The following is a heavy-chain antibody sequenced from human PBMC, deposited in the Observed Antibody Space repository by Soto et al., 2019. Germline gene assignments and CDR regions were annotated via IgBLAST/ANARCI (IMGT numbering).Heavy chain of an antibody. CDR2: IIPSCGTA. D-gene: IGHD1-26*01. V-gene: IGHV1-69*01. CDR1: GITFSSYA. CDR3: AKGIGGSYYQDAFDI. Sequence: VPFKAAGITFSSYAISWVPQAPGQGLECIGGIIPSCGTASHAQKFQGRVTITADESTSPSCMELSSLRSEDKTVYYCAKGIGGSYYQDAFDISG. J-gene: IGHJ3*02.